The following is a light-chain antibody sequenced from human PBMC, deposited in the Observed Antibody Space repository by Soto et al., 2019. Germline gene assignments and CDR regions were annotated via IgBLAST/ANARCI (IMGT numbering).Light chain of an antibody. J-gene: IGKJ3*01. V-gene: IGKV3-15*01. CDR3: QQYDNLPLT. CDR2: DAS. Sequence: ETVMTQSPATLSVSPGERATLSCRASQSIRSTLAWFQQKPGQAPRLLIYDASKRATGIPARFSGSGSGTEFTLTISSLQSEDFAVYFCQQYDNLPLTFGPGTKVDIK. CDR1: QSIRST.